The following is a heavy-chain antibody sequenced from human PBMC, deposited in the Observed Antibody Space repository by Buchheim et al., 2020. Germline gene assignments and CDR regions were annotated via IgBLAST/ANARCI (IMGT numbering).Heavy chain of an antibody. V-gene: IGHV1-69*08. J-gene: IGHJ5*02. D-gene: IGHD2-2*01. CDR3: ARDREYCSSTSCYLNWFDP. CDR1: GGTFSSYT. Sequence: QVQLVQSGAEVKKPGSSVKVSCKASGGTFSSYTISWVRQAPGQGLEWMGRIIPILGIANYAQKFQGRVTITADKSTSTAYMELSSLRSEDTAVYYCARDREYCSSTSCYLNWFDPWGQGTL. CDR2: IIPILGIA.